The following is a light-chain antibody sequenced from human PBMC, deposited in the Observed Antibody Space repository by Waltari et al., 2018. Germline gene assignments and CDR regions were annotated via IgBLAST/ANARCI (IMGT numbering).Light chain of an antibody. CDR2: DVD. V-gene: IGLV2-14*01. Sequence: QSALTQPASVSGSPGQPITITCTGTTGDIGSYNYVSWYQQYPGEAPKLIVYDVDNRPPGISDRFSCSKSGNTASLTISGLQTEDEADYYCSSYTSGASVDVFGTGTRVTVL. CDR1: TGDIGSYNY. CDR3: SSYTSGASVDV. J-gene: IGLJ1*01.